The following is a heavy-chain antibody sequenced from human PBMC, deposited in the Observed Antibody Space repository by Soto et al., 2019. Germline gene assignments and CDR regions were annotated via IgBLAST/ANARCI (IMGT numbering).Heavy chain of an antibody. CDR3: ARLGSTSAWSHIDY. D-gene: IGHD2-2*01. CDR2: INHRGST. V-gene: IGHV4-34*01. Sequence: PSESLSLTCAVCGGSVRGYYGSWIRQPPGKGLEWIGDINHRGSTNYNPSLKSRVTISVDTSKNQFSLKLSSVTAADTAVYYGARLGSTSAWSHIDYWGQGTLVTVSS. J-gene: IGHJ4*02. CDR1: GGSVRGYY.